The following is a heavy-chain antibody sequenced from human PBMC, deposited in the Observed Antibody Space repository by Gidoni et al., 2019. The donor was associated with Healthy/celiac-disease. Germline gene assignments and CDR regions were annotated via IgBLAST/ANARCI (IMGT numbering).Heavy chain of an antibody. Sequence: QLQLQESGPGLVKPSETLSLTCTVSGGSFSSSSYYWGWIRQPPGKGLEWIGSIYYSGSTYYNPSLKSRVTISVDTSKNQFSLKLSSVTAADTAVYYCARAPQWEPFDYWGQGTLVTVSS. J-gene: IGHJ4*02. CDR2: IYYSGST. CDR1: GGSFSSSSYY. V-gene: IGHV4-39*01. D-gene: IGHD1-26*01. CDR3: ARAPQWEPFDY.